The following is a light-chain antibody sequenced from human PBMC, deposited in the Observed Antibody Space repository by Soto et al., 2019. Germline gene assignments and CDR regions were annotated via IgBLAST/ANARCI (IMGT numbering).Light chain of an antibody. V-gene: IGKV1-12*01. CDR1: QGISSW. CDR2: APS. Sequence: DLQMTQSPSSVSASVGDRVTITCRSSQGISSWLTRYQQKPGKAPNLMIYAPSSLQSGVPSRFSGSVSGTNFTLTLSSLQPVYFATYYCQQANSFPLTLGGGTKVEIK. CDR3: QQANSFPLT. J-gene: IGKJ4*01.